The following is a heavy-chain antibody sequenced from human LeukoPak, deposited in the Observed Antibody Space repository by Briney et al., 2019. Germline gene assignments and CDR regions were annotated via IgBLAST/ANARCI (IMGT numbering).Heavy chain of an antibody. Sequence: PGGSLRLSCAASGFTFSSYGMSWVRQAPGKGLEWVANIKQDGSEKYYVDSVKGRFTISRDNAKNSLYLQMNSLRAEDTAVYYCARPYYDFSIDYWGQGTLVTVSS. CDR3: ARPYYDFSIDY. J-gene: IGHJ4*02. D-gene: IGHD3-3*01. CDR1: GFTFSSYG. CDR2: IKQDGSEK. V-gene: IGHV3-7*01.